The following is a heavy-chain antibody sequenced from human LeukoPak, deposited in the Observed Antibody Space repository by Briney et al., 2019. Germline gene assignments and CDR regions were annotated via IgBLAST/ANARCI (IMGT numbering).Heavy chain of an antibody. Sequence: GGSLRLSCAASGFTFSSYWMSWVRQAPGKGLEWVANIKQDGSEKYYVDSVKGRFTISRDNAKNSLYLQMNSLRAEDTAVYYCARVRRYGGYVNLRGYYYYGMDVWGQRTTVTVS. CDR2: IKQDGSEK. J-gene: IGHJ6*02. CDR1: GFTFSSYW. V-gene: IGHV3-7*01. CDR3: ARVRRYGGYVNLRGYYYYGMDV. D-gene: IGHD4-17*01.